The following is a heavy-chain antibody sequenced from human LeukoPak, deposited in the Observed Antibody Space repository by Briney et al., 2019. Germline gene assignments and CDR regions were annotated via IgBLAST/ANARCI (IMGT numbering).Heavy chain of an antibody. D-gene: IGHD2-15*01. CDR3: ARDAPGSWLVVAALYYYYMDV. CDR1: GGTFSSYA. V-gene: IGHV1-18*01. Sequence: ASVKVSCKASGGTFSSYAISWVRQAPGQGLEWMGWISAYNGNTNYAQKLQGRVTMTTDTSTSTAYMELRSLRSDDTAVYYCARDAPGSWLVVAALYYYYMDVWGKGTTVTVSS. CDR2: ISAYNGNT. J-gene: IGHJ6*03.